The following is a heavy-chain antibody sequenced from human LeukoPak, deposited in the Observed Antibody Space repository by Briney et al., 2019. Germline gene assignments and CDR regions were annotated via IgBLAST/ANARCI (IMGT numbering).Heavy chain of an antibody. D-gene: IGHD3-22*01. CDR2: ITTSGGST. CDR3: VCYDNAAEYFHY. Sequence: GGSLRLSCAASGFTFSSYAMSWVRQAPGKGLEWVSSITTSGGSTSYADSVRGRFTISRDSSKNTLYLQMNSLRAEDTALYYCVCYDNAAEYFHYWGQGTLVTVSS. J-gene: IGHJ1*01. V-gene: IGHV3-23*01. CDR1: GFTFSSYA.